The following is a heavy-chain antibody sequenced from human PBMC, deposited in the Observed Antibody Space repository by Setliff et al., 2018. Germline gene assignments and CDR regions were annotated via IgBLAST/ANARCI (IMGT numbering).Heavy chain of an antibody. Sequence: LSLTCTVSGGSISSGSYYWSWIRQPAGKGLEWIGRIYTSGSTNYNPSLKSRVTISVDTSRNQFSLKLSSVTAADTAVYYCASSGSGSYYNLDYWGQGTLVTVSS. D-gene: IGHD3-10*01. J-gene: IGHJ4*02. V-gene: IGHV4-61*02. CDR2: IYTSGST. CDR1: GGSISSGSYY. CDR3: ASSGSGSYYNLDY.